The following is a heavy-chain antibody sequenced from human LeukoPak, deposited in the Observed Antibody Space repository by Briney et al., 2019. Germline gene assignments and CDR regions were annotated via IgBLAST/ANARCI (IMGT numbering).Heavy chain of an antibody. CDR3: ASQEQQLISNWFDP. Sequence: SETLSLTCTVSGASIISHYWSWIRQPPGKGLEWIGYIYYSGSTNYNPSLKSRVTISVDTPKNQCSLKLSSVTAADTAVYYCASQEQQLISNWFDPWGQGTLVTVSS. J-gene: IGHJ5*02. CDR2: IYYSGST. CDR1: GASIISHY. V-gene: IGHV4-59*11. D-gene: IGHD6-13*01.